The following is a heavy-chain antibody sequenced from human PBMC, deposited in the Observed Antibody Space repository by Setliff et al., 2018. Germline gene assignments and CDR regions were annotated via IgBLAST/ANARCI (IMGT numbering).Heavy chain of an antibody. V-gene: IGHV1-18*01. J-gene: IGHJ4*02. CDR1: GYTFTSYG. CDR3: ARDGEYAYGDYVRFDY. D-gene: IGHD4-17*01. CDR2: ISAYNGNT. Sequence: AASVKVSCKASGYTFTSYGISWVRQAPGQGLEWMGWISAYNGNTNYAQKLQGRVTMTTDTSTSTAYMELRSLRSDDTAVYYCARDGEYAYGDYVRFDYWGQGTLVTVSS.